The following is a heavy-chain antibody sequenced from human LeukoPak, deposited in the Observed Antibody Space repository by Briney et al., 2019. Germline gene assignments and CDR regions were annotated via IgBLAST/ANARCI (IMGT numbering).Heavy chain of an antibody. Sequence: GGSLRLSCAASGFTFSTSSMNWVRQAPGKGLEWVSYISSGSSVIYYADSVKGRFTISRDNAKNSLYLQMNSLTDDDTAVYYCGRGIRGYSSTWFVDYWGQGTLVTVSS. V-gene: IGHV3-48*02. D-gene: IGHD6-13*01. J-gene: IGHJ4*02. CDR1: GFTFSTSS. CDR3: GRGIRGYSSTWFVDY. CDR2: ISSGSSVI.